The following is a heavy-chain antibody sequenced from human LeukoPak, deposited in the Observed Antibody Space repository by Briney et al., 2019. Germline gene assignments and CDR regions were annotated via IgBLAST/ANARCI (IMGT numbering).Heavy chain of an antibody. CDR3: ARDTGYGSGSYLNWFDP. D-gene: IGHD3-10*01. Sequence: SVKVSCTASGGTFSSYAISWVRQAPGQGLEWMGGIIPIFGTANYAQKFQGRVTITADESTSTAYMELSSLRSEDTAVYYCARDTGYGSGSYLNWFDPWGQGTLVTVSS. CDR1: GGTFSSYA. V-gene: IGHV1-69*13. CDR2: IIPIFGTA. J-gene: IGHJ5*02.